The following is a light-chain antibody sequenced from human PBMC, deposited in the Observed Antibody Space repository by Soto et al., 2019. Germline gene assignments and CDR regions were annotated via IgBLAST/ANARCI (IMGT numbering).Light chain of an antibody. CDR2: EVI. Sequence: QSVLTQSASVSGSPGQSITIPCTGTSSHVGGYDYVSWYQQHPGEVPKLIIYEVIKRPSGVSHRFSGSKSGNTASLTISGLQTEDEADYYCSSYTTSSALVFGGGTKVTVL. V-gene: IGLV2-14*01. CDR1: SSHVGGYDY. J-gene: IGLJ2*01. CDR3: SSYTTSSALV.